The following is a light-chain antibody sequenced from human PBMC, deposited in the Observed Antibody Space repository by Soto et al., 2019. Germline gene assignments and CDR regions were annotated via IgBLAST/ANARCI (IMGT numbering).Light chain of an antibody. V-gene: IGKV3-11*01. CDR3: QQRSNWPQLT. CDR1: QGISSY. J-gene: IGKJ4*01. CDR2: DAS. Sequence: EIVLTQSPATLSLSPGERATLSCRASQGISSYLAWYQQKPGQAPRLLIYDASNRATGIPARFSGSVSGTDFTLTISSLEPEEFAVYYCQQRSNWPQLTFGGGTKVEIK.